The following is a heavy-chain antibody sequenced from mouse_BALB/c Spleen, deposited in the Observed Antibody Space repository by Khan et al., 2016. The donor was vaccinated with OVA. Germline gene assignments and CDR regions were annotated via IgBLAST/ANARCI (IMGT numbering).Heavy chain of an antibody. Sequence: QVQLQQSGAELARPGASVKMSCKASGYTFTSNTMHWVKQRPGQGLEWIGYINPSSGYTNYNQNFEDKATLTADKSSSTAYMQMSSLTSEDSAVYDRARRTTVYTMDYWGQGTSVTVSS. D-gene: IGHD1-1*01. CDR2: INPSSGYT. V-gene: IGHV1-4*01. CDR3: ARRTTVYTMDY. J-gene: IGHJ4*01. CDR1: GYTFTSNT.